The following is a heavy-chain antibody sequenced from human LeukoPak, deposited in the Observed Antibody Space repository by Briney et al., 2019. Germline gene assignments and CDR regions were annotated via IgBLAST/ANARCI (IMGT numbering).Heavy chain of an antibody. J-gene: IGHJ5*02. CDR2: IYYSGST. Sequence: SETLSLTCTVSGGSISSYYWSWIRQPPGKGQEWIGYIYYSGSTNYNPSLKSRVTISVDTSKNQFSLKLSSVTAADTAVYYCARRGSGWANWFDPWGQGTLVTVSS. CDR1: GGSISSYY. D-gene: IGHD6-19*01. V-gene: IGHV4-59*08. CDR3: ARRGSGWANWFDP.